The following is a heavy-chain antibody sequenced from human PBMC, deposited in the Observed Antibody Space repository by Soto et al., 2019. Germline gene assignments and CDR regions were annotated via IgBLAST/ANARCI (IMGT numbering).Heavy chain of an antibody. CDR2: IYYSGST. Sequence: PSETLSLTCTVSGGSISSSSYYWGWIRQPPGKGLEWIGSIYYSGSTYYNPSLKSRVTISVDTSKNQFSLKLSSVTAADTAVYYCARHSRITMVRGDNWFDPWGQGTLVTVSS. V-gene: IGHV4-39*01. J-gene: IGHJ5*02. CDR3: ARHSRITMVRGDNWFDP. D-gene: IGHD3-10*01. CDR1: GGSISSSSYY.